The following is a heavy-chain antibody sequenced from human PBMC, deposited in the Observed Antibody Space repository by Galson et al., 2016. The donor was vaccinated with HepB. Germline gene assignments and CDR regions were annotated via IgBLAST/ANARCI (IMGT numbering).Heavy chain of an antibody. Sequence: SLRLSCAASGFTFSSYGMHWVRQAPGKGLEWVAVIWYDGSNKYYADSVKGRFTISRGNSKNTLYLQMNSRRAEDTAVYYCARRAGSSWYSDYWGQGTLVTVSS. V-gene: IGHV3-33*01. J-gene: IGHJ4*02. D-gene: IGHD6-13*01. CDR2: IWYDGSNK. CDR3: ARRAGSSWYSDY. CDR1: GFTFSSYG.